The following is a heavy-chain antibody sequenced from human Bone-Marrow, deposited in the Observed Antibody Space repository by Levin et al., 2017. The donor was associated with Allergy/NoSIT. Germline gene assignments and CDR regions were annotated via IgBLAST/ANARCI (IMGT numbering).Heavy chain of an antibody. V-gene: IGHV3-15*07. Sequence: GGSLRLSCAASGFIFTNAWMNWVRQAPGKGLEWVGRIKSSLNGATTDYAAPVKGRFIMSRDDSNATVYLQMNTLKTDDTAVYYCSTGKFYYDSSASGGLDYWGQGTLVTVSS. CDR2: IKSSLNGATT. J-gene: IGHJ4*02. D-gene: IGHD3-22*01. CDR1: GFIFTNAW. CDR3: STGKFYYDSSASGGLDY.